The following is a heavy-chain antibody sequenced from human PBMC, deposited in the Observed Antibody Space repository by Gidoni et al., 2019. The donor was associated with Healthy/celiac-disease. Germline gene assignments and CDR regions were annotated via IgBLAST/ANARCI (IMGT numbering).Heavy chain of an antibody. D-gene: IGHD3-3*01. J-gene: IGHJ6*02. CDR2: ISSSSSYI. Sequence: EVQLVESGGGLVKPGGSLRLSCAASGFTFSSYIMNWVRQAPGKGLEWVSSISSSSSYIYYSDSVKGRFTISRDNAKNSLYLQMNSLRAEDTAVYYCARALAGAITIFGVVTDGMDVWGQGTTVTVSS. CDR1: GFTFSSYI. V-gene: IGHV3-21*01. CDR3: ARALAGAITIFGVVTDGMDV.